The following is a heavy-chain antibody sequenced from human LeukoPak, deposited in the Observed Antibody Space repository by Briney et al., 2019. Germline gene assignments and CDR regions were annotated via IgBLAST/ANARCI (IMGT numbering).Heavy chain of an antibody. CDR3: AKDSDQGSFDY. CDR2: ISWNSGSI. Sequence: SLRLSCAASGFTFDDYAMHWVRQALGKGLEWGSGISWNSGSIGYADSVKGRFTISRDNAKNSLYLQMNSLRAEDTALYYCAKDSDQGSFDYWGQGTLVTVSS. V-gene: IGHV3-9*01. CDR1: GFTFDDYA. D-gene: IGHD2-15*01. J-gene: IGHJ4*02.